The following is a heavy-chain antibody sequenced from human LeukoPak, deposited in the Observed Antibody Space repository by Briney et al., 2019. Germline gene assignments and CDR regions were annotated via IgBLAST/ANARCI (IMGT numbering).Heavy chain of an antibody. CDR1: GYTFTGYY. CDR3: ARDLSSYGPFDY. V-gene: IGHV1-2*02. D-gene: IGHD5-18*01. Sequence: ASVKVSCKASGYTFTGYYMHWVRQAPGQGLEWMGWINPNSGGTNYAQKFQGRVTMTRDTSIRTAYMELSRLRSDDTAVYYCARDLSSYGPFDYWGQGTLVTVSS. J-gene: IGHJ4*02. CDR2: INPNSGGT.